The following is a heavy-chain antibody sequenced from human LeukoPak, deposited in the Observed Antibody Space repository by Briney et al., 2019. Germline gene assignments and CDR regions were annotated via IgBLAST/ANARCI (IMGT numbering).Heavy chain of an antibody. CDR2: IYYSGTT. CDR3: SRQIVGPTAPFDY. D-gene: IGHD1-26*01. J-gene: IGHJ4*02. Sequence: GSLRLSCAASGFTFSSYSMNWIRQPPGKGLEWIGSIYYSGTTYYNPSLKSRVTISVDTSKNQFSLKLSSVTAADTAAYCCSRQIVGPTAPFDYWGQGTLVTVS. V-gene: IGHV4-39*01. CDR1: GFTFSSYS.